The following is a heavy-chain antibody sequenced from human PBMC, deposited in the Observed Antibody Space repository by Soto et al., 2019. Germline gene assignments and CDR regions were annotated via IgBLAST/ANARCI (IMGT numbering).Heavy chain of an antibody. CDR1: GGTFSSYA. CDR2: IIPIFGTA. Sequence: QVQLVQSGAEVKKPGSSVKVSCKASGGTFSSYAISWVRQAPGQGLEWMGGIIPIFGTANYAQKFQGRVTSTADESTSTAYMELSSLRSEDTAVYYCARDWDDSSSWYRPLNWFDPWGQGTLVTVSS. CDR3: ARDWDDSSSWYRPLNWFDP. D-gene: IGHD6-13*01. V-gene: IGHV1-69*12. J-gene: IGHJ5*02.